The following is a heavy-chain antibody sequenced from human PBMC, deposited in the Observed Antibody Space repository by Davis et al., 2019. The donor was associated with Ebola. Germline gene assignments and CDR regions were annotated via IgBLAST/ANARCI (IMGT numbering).Heavy chain of an antibody. D-gene: IGHD7-27*01. CDR1: PYTFTAYG. V-gene: IGHV1-18*04. CDR2: ISGYNGRT. J-gene: IGHJ6*03. CDR3: ARDLGMVYSYYMDA. Sequence: ASVTVPCQTSPYTFTAYGIPCVRQAPGQGLEWLGWISGYNGRTNLAQNVQGRVTLTTDTSTSTAYMERRSLRSDDTAVYYCARDLGMVYSYYMDAWGKGTTVTVSS.